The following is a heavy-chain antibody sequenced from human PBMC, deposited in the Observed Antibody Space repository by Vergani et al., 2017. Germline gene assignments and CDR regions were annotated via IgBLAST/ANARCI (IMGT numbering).Heavy chain of an antibody. V-gene: IGHV3-7*01. CDR2: IKQDGSEK. Sequence: VQLVESGGGVVQPGRSLRLSCAASGFTFSSYWMSWVRQAPGKGLEWVANIKQDGSEKYYVDSVKGRFTISRDNAKNSLYLQMNSLRAEDTAVYYCARDGDYSSSWSTYYNTPSFDYWGQGTLVTVSS. CDR3: ARDGDYSSSWSTYYNTPSFDY. J-gene: IGHJ4*02. D-gene: IGHD6-13*01. CDR1: GFTFSSYW.